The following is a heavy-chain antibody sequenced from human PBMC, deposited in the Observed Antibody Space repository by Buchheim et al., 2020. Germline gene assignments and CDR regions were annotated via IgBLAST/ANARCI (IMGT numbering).Heavy chain of an antibody. Sequence: EVQLVESGGGLVQPGGSLRLSCAASGFTFSSYWMSWVRQAPGKGLEWVANIKQDGSEKYYVESVKGRFTISRDNAKNSMYLQMNSLRAEDTAVYYCARDRPTYYYDSSGYYPLDYWGQGTL. CDR3: ARDRPTYYYDSSGYYPLDY. V-gene: IGHV3-7*01. J-gene: IGHJ4*02. CDR1: GFTFSSYW. D-gene: IGHD3-22*01. CDR2: IKQDGSEK.